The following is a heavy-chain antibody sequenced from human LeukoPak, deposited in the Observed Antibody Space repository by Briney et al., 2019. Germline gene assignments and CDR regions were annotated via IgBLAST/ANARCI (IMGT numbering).Heavy chain of an antibody. Sequence: GGSLRLSCAASGFTFDDYGMSWVRQAPGKGLEWVSGINWNGGSTGYADSVKGRFTISRDNAKNSLYLQMNSLRAEDTALYHCARNTYYYGSGTPPDYWGQGTLVTVSS. V-gene: IGHV3-20*01. CDR2: INWNGGST. J-gene: IGHJ4*02. CDR1: GFTFDDYG. CDR3: ARNTYYYGSGTPPDY. D-gene: IGHD3-10*01.